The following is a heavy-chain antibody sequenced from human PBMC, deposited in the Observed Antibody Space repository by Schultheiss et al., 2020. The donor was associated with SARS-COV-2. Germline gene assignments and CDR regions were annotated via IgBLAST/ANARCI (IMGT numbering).Heavy chain of an antibody. CDR1: GYSISSGYY. J-gene: IGHJ3*02. V-gene: IGHV4-61*01. Sequence: SETLSLTCAVSGYSISSGYYWSWIRQPPGKGLEWIGYIYYSGSTNYNPSLKSRVTISVDTSKNQFSLKLSSVTAADTAVYYCGTYYYDSSGYWGAFDIWGQGTMVTVSS. CDR2: IYYSGST. CDR3: GTYYYDSSGYWGAFDI. D-gene: IGHD3-22*01.